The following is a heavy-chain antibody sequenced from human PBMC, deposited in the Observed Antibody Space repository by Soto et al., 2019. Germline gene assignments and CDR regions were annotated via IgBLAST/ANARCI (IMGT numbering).Heavy chain of an antibody. CDR3: ARTRIAVAAGSFDY. Sequence: QVQLVESGGGVVQPGRSLRLSCAASGFTFSSYGMHWVRQAPGKGLEWVAVISYDGSNKYYADSVKGRFTISRDNSKNTLYLQMNSLRAEDTAVDYCARTRIAVAAGSFDYWGQGTLVTVSS. J-gene: IGHJ4*02. V-gene: IGHV3-30*03. CDR1: GFTFSSYG. CDR2: ISYDGSNK. D-gene: IGHD6-19*01.